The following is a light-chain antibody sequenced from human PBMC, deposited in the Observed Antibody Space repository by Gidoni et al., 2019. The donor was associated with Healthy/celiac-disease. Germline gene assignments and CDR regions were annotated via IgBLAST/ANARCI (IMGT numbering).Light chain of an antibody. CDR2: WAS. CDR1: PSVLYSSNNKNY. CDR3: QQYYSTPIT. Sequence: DIVMTQSPDSLDVSLGERATINCKSSPSVLYSSNNKNYLAWYQQKPGQPPKLLIYWASTRESGVPDRFSGSGSGTDFTLTISSLQAEDVAVYYCQQYYSTPITFGGGTKVEIK. V-gene: IGKV4-1*01. J-gene: IGKJ4*01.